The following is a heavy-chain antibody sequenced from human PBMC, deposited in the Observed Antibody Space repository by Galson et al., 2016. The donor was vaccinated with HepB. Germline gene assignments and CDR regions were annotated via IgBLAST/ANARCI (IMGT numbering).Heavy chain of an antibody. CDR2: IIPLFGIT. Sequence: SVKVSCKASGDTFNSNTVTWVRQAPGQGLVWMGRIIPLFGITTYSQNFQARVTISADRTTNTAYMELSSLRSDDTAVYYCARETLNVDTAMPYYIDYWGQGTLVTVSS. V-gene: IGHV1-69*04. D-gene: IGHD5-18*01. J-gene: IGHJ4*02. CDR1: GDTFNSNT. CDR3: ARETLNVDTAMPYYIDY.